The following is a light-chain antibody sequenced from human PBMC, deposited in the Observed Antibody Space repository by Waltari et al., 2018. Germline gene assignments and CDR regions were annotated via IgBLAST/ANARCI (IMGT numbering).Light chain of an antibody. J-gene: IGLJ3*02. CDR1: SYNIGAGFD. Sequence: QSVLTQPPSVSGAPGQRVTISCTGSSYNIGAGFDLLWYQQLPGTAPKLLIYGNNNRPSGVPDRFSVSKSGASASLAITGLQAEDEADYYCQSYDNRLSGWVFGGGTELAVL. CDR3: QSYDNRLSGWV. V-gene: IGLV1-40*01. CDR2: GNN.